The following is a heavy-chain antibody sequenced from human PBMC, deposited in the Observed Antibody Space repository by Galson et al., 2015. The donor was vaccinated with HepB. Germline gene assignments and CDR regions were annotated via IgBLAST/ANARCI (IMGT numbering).Heavy chain of an antibody. Sequence: SLRLSCAASGFAFSDTYMSWTRQAPGTGLEWVSYISNTGSTIYYADSVKGRFTISRDNAKNSVYLQMNSLRAEDTAVYYCASSTVVGPGYWGQGILVTVSS. CDR2: ISNTGSTI. CDR1: GFAFSDTY. D-gene: IGHD2-15*01. CDR3: ASSTVVGPGY. J-gene: IGHJ4*02. V-gene: IGHV3-11*01.